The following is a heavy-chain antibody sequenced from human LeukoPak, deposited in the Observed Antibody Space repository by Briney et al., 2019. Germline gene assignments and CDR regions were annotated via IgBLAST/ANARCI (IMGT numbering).Heavy chain of an antibody. CDR1: GYTFSDFY. Sequence: ASVKVSCKASGYTFSDFYIHWVRQAPGQGLEYVGWITPKSGDTYSPQRFQGRVPMTRDASISTAYMELSSLRSDDTAVYFCARVRLADERAWAYWGQGTLVTVSS. J-gene: IGHJ4*02. CDR2: ITPKSGDT. V-gene: IGHV1-2*02. D-gene: IGHD3-3*02. CDR3: ARVRLADERAWAY.